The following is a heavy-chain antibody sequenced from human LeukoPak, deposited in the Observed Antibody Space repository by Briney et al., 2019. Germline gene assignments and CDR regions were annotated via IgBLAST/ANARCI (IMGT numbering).Heavy chain of an antibody. CDR1: GFTFSSYS. CDR3: AREGGWFGELPDYY. Sequence: PGGSLRPSCAASGFTFSSYSMNWVRQAPGKGLEWVSYISSSSSTIYYADSVKGRFIISRDNAKNSLYLQMNSLRAEDTAVYYCAREGGWFGELPDYYWGQGTLVTVSS. D-gene: IGHD3-10*01. CDR2: ISSSSSTI. V-gene: IGHV3-48*01. J-gene: IGHJ4*02.